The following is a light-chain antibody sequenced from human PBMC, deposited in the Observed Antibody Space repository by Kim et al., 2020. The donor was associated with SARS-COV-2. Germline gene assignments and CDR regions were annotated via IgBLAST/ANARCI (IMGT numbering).Light chain of an antibody. CDR2: RNN. V-gene: IGLV1-47*01. CDR1: SSNIGSNY. Sequence: QSVLTQPPSASGTPGQRVTISCSGSSSNIGSNYVYWYQQLPGTAPKLLIYRNNQRPSGVPDRFSGSKSGPSASLAISGLRSEDEADYYCAAWDNSLSTWVFSGGTQLTVL. CDR3: AAWDNSLSTWV. J-gene: IGLJ3*02.